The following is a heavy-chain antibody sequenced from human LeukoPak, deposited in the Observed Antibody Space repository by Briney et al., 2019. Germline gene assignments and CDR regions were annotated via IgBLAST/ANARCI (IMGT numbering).Heavy chain of an antibody. D-gene: IGHD3-10*01. V-gene: IGHV1-58*01. CDR2: IVGGSGNT. J-gene: IGHJ6*02. CDR1: GFTFISSA. CDR3: AVPSPRGYYYGMDV. Sequence: ASVKVSCKASGFTFISSAVQWVRQARGQRLEWIGWIVGGSGNTNYAQKFQERVTITRDMSTSTAYMELSSLRSDDTAVYYCAVPSPRGYYYGMDVWGQGTTVTVSS.